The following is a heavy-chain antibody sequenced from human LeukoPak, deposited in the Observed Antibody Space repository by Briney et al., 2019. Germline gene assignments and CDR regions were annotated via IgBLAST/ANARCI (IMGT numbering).Heavy chain of an antibody. V-gene: IGHV6-1*01. J-gene: IGHJ4*02. CDR2: TYYRSKWYN. CDR3: ARDLGVFSSWSRYDY. CDR1: GDSVSSNSAA. Sequence: SQTLSLTCAISGDSVSSNSAAWNWNRQSPSRGLEWLGRTYYRSKWYNDYAVSVKSRITINADTSKNQISLQLNSVTPEDAAVYYCARDLGVFSSWSRYDYWGQGTLVTASS. D-gene: IGHD6-13*01.